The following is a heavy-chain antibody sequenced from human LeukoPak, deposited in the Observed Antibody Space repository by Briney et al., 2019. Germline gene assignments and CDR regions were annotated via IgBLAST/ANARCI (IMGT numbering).Heavy chain of an antibody. D-gene: IGHD3-10*01. CDR1: GGSFSGYY. V-gene: IGHV4-59*08. CDR3: ARHYGP. J-gene: IGHJ5*02. Sequence: SETLSLTCAVYGGSFSGYYWSWIRQPPGKGLEWIGYIYNRGSTYYNPSLKSRVTISVDTSKNQFSLKLNSVTAADTAVYYCARHYGPWGQGTLVTVSS. CDR2: IYNRGST.